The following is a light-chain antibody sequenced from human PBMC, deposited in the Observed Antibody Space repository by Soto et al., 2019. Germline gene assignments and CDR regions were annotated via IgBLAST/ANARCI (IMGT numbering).Light chain of an antibody. CDR2: DVS. CDR1: RTDVGDFNY. CDR3: CSYTARSTYV. J-gene: IGLJ1*01. Sequence: QSALTQPASVSGSPGQSITISCTGTRTDVGDFNYVSWYQQFPGRAPKVIIYDVSYRPSGVSNRFSGSKSGNTASLTISGLQPEDEADYYCCSYTARSTYVFGIGTKLTVL. V-gene: IGLV2-14*01.